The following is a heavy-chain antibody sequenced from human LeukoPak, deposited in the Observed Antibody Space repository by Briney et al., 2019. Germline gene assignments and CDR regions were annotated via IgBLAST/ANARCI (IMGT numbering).Heavy chain of an antibody. CDR2: INPNSGGT. V-gene: IGHV1-2*02. J-gene: IGHJ3*02. CDR3: ARDYDILTGGDAFDI. D-gene: IGHD3-9*01. CDR1: GYTFTGYY. Sequence: GASVKVSCKASGYTFTGYYMHWVRQAPGQGLEWMGWINPNSGGTNYAQKFQGRVTMTRDTSISTAYMELSRLRSDDTAVYYCARDYDILTGGDAFDIWGQGTMVTVSS.